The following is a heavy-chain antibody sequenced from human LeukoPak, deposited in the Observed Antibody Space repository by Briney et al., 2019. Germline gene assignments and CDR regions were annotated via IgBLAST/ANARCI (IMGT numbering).Heavy chain of an antibody. CDR3: VRCRGTTVLTRFDN. CDR1: GGSINNYY. J-gene: IGHJ4*02. CDR2: IYSSGST. V-gene: IGHV4-4*07. D-gene: IGHD1-1*01. Sequence: PSETLSLTCTVSGGSINNYYWSWIRQPAGKGLEWIGRIYSSGSTNYNPSLKSRVTMSVDTSKNQFSVNLTSVTAADTAMYYCVRCRGTTVLTRFDNWGQGTLVTVSS.